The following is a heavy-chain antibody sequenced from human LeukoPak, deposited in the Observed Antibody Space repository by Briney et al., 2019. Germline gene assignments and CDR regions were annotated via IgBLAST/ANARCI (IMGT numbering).Heavy chain of an antibody. CDR1: GFTFSSYW. CDR2: IKQDGSEK. V-gene: IGHV3-7*01. J-gene: IGHJ4*02. CDR3: ARDRVTTVTYFDY. D-gene: IGHD4-17*01. Sequence: GGSLRLSCAASGFTFSSYWMSWVRQAPGKGLEWVANIKQDGSEKYYVDSVKGRFTISRDNAKNSLYLQMNSLRAEDTAVYYCARDRVTTVTYFDYWGQGTLVTVSS.